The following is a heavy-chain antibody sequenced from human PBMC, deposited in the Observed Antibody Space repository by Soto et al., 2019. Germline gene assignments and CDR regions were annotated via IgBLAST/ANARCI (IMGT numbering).Heavy chain of an antibody. D-gene: IGHD6-6*01. Sequence: AGGTLRLCCAASGFTFSSYAMSWVRQAPGKGLEWVSAISGSGGSTYYADSVKGRFTISRDNSKNTLYLQMNSLRAEDTAVYYCAKSESVIAARFDYWGQGTLVTVSS. V-gene: IGHV3-23*01. CDR3: AKSESVIAARFDY. CDR1: GFTFSSYA. CDR2: ISGSGGST. J-gene: IGHJ4*02.